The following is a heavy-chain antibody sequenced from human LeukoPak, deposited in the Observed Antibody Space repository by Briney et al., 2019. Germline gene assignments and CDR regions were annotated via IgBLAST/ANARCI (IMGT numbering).Heavy chain of an antibody. Sequence: PGGSLRLSCAASGFTFSSYWMSWVRQAPGKGLEWVANIKQDGSEKYYVDSVKGRFTISRDNAKNSLYLQMNSLRAEDTAVYYCARPRTRGLDSSGYSNWGQGTLVTVSS. CDR2: IKQDGSEK. CDR3: ARPRTRGLDSSGYSN. V-gene: IGHV3-7*01. D-gene: IGHD3-22*01. J-gene: IGHJ4*02. CDR1: GFTFSSYW.